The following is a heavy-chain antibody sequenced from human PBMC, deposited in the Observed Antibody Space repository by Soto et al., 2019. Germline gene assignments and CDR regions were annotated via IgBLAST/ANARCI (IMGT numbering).Heavy chain of an antibody. Sequence: PSVTLSLTCAVYGGSFSGHYWSWIRQPPGKGLEWIGEINHSGSTNSNPSLKSRVTISVDTSKNQFSLQLSSVTAADTAVYYCAKSGSHYYYGMDVWRQVTTVTVS. CDR1: GGSFSGHY. CDR2: INHSGST. V-gene: IGHV4-34*01. D-gene: IGHD1-26*01. J-gene: IGHJ6*02. CDR3: AKSGSHYYYGMDV.